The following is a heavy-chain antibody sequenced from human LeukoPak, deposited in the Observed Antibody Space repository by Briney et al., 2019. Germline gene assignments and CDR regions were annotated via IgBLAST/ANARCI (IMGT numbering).Heavy chain of an antibody. CDR1: GFIFSRYD. CDR2: ISHGGGST. V-gene: IGHV3-23*01. J-gene: IGHJ4*02. D-gene: IGHD4-11*01. CDR3: ARDYDY. Sequence: GGSLRLSCAAPGFIFSRYDMRWVRQVPGKGLEWVSAISHGGGSTYYADSVKGRFTISSDNSKNTLYLQMSSLGAEDTAIYYCARDYDYWGQGILVSVSS.